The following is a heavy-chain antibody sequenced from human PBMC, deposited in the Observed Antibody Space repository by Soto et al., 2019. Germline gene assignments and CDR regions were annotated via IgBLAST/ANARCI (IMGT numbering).Heavy chain of an antibody. V-gene: IGHV1-18*01. Sequence: QVQLVQSGPEVKKPGASVKVSCKASGYTFTTYGISWVRQAPGQGLEWMGWISPYNGDTHYAERFQGRLTMTTDTSATSAYMELRTLSSDDRAVYFCARALSMAQYHYYMDVWGKGTTVTVSS. CDR1: GYTFTTYG. J-gene: IGHJ6*03. CDR2: ISPYNGDT. CDR3: ARALSMAQYHYYMDV.